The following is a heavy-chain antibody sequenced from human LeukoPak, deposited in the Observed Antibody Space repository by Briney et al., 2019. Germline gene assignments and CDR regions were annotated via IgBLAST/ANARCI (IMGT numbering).Heavy chain of an antibody. CDR2: IGTAGDT. J-gene: IGHJ3*02. Sequence: GESLRLSCAASGFTFSSYDMHWVRQATGKGLEWVSAIGTAGDTYYPGSVKGRFTISRENAKNSLYLQMNSLRAGDTAVYYCARFSRETDAFDIWGQGTMVTVSS. V-gene: IGHV3-13*01. CDR1: GFTFSSYD. CDR3: ARFSRETDAFDI.